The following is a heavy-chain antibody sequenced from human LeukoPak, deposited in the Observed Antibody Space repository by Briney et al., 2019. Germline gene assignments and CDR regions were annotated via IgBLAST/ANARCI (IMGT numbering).Heavy chain of an antibody. Sequence: GGSLRLSCAASGFTFSSYAMSWVRQAPGKGLEWVSAISGSGGSTYYADSVKGRFTISRDNPKNTLYLQMNSLRAEDTAVYYCAKDQASRYFDWLLSPFDYWGQGTLVTVSS. CDR2: ISGSGGST. CDR1: GFTFSSYA. V-gene: IGHV3-23*01. CDR3: AKDQASRYFDWLLSPFDY. J-gene: IGHJ4*02. D-gene: IGHD3-9*01.